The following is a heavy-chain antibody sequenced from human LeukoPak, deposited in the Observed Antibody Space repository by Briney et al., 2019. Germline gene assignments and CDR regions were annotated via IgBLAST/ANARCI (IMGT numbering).Heavy chain of an antibody. CDR3: TRQWHTPSDY. J-gene: IGHJ4*02. CDR2: INGDGSST. V-gene: IGHV3-74*01. Sequence: GGSLRLSCAASGFIFNNYWMHWVRQTPGEGPLWLSRINGDGSSTSYTHSVQGRFIISRDNAKNTLYLQMNSLRAEDTAVYYCTRQWHTPSDYWGQGSLVTVSS. CDR1: GFIFNNYW. D-gene: IGHD6-19*01.